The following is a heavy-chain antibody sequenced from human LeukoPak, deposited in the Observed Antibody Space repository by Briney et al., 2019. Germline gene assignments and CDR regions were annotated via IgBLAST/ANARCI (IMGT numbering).Heavy chain of an antibody. CDR1: GFIFSSYW. CDR3: ARDHPDSSSWSRSAFDI. V-gene: IGHV3-74*01. D-gene: IGHD6-13*01. Sequence: PGGSLRLSCAASGFIFSSYWMHWVRHAPGKGLVWVSRINTDGSSTSYADSVKGRFTISRDNAKNTLYLQMNSLRAEDTALYYCARDHPDSSSWSRSAFDIWGQGTMVTVSS. J-gene: IGHJ3*02. CDR2: INTDGSST.